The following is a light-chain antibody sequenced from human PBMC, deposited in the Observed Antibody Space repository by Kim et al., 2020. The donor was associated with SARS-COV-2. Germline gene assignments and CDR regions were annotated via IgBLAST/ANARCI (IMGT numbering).Light chain of an antibody. V-gene: IGLV2-11*02. CDR2: DVN. Sequence: PGQSVSNSCTGSRSNVGGYNYVSWYQQYPGKAPKFMIDDVNKRPSGVPDRFSGSKSGNTASLTISGLQAEDEAYYYCSSYAGRSWVFGGGTQRTVL. J-gene: IGLJ3*02. CDR1: RSNVGGYNY. CDR3: SSYAGRSWV.